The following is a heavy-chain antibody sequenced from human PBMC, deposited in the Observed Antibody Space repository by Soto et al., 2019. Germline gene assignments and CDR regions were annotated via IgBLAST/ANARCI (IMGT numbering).Heavy chain of an antibody. CDR1: RCSFTSHP. D-gene: IGHD3-16*01. J-gene: IGHJ6*02. CDR2: INVGNGDT. Sequence: ASGKVSCKASRCSFTSHPIQWVRQAPGQSLEWVGWINVGNGDTRYSQKFQGRVTITRDTSASTVYMELSSLRSEDTAVYYCARDQGMLIFGGLMTKVRYYYGMDVWGQGTTVTVSS. CDR3: ARDQGMLIFGGLMTKVRYYYGMDV. V-gene: IGHV1-3*01.